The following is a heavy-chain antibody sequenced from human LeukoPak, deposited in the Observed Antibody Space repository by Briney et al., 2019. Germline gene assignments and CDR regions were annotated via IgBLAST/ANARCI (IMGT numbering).Heavy chain of an antibody. J-gene: IGHJ4*02. CDR1: GFTFSSYG. D-gene: IGHD3-10*01. CDR2: ISYDGSNK. CDR3: ATDSAGRVTMVRGPLDY. V-gene: IGHV3-30*03. Sequence: GGSLRLSCAASGFTFSSYGMHWVRQAPGKGLEWVALISYDGSNKYYADSVKGRFTISRDNSKNTLYLQVNSLRPDDTAVYYCATDSAGRVTMVRGPLDYWGQGTLVTVSS.